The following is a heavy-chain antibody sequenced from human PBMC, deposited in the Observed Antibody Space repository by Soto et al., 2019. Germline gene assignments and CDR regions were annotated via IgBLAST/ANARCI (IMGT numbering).Heavy chain of an antibody. CDR2: INHSGST. CDR3: ATDSDLLPLDI. J-gene: IGHJ3*02. V-gene: IGHV4-34*01. D-gene: IGHD5-18*01. CDR1: GGSFSGYY. Sequence: SETLSLTCAVYGGSFSGYYWSWIRQPPGKGLEWIGEINHSGSTNYNPSLKSRVTISVDTSKNQFSLKLSSVTAADTAVYHCATDSDLLPLDIWGQGTMVTVSS.